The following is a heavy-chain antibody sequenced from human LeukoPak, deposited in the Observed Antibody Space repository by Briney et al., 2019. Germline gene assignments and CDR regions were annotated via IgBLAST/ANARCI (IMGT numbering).Heavy chain of an antibody. Sequence: EASVKVSCKASGYTFTSHYMHWVRQAPGQGLEWMAWINPNNGDTNYAQKFQGRVTVTRDTSINTAYMELTRLRSDDTAVYYCARFGAPQWSGPTLGINAFDIWGQGTMVTVSS. V-gene: IGHV1-2*02. CDR2: INPNNGDT. D-gene: IGHD3-10*01. CDR3: ARFGAPQWSGPTLGINAFDI. J-gene: IGHJ3*02. CDR1: GYTFTSHY.